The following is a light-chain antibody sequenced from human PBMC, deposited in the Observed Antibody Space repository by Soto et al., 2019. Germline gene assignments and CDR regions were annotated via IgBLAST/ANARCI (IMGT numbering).Light chain of an antibody. J-gene: IGLJ1*01. CDR1: SSDVGGYNY. Sequence: QSALTQPRSVSGSPGQSVTISCTGTSSDVGGYNYVSWYQQYPGRAPKLMLYDVSKQPAGVPDRFSGSESGNTAALTISGLQTEDEADYYCCSYASRYTYVFGTGTKVTVL. CDR2: DVS. V-gene: IGLV2-11*01. CDR3: CSYASRYTYV.